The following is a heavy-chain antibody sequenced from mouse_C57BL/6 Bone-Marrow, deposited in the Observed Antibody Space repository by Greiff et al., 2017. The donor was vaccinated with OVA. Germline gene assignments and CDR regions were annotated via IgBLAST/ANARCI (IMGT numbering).Heavy chain of an antibody. J-gene: IGHJ4*01. CDR1: GFTFSSYA. CDR3: TRLLDAIDY. V-gene: IGHV5-9-1*02. D-gene: IGHD2-1*01. Sequence: EVQRVESGEGLVKPGGSLKLSCAASGFTFSSYAMSWVRQTPEKRLEWVAYISSGGAYIYYAETVKGRFTISRDNARNTLYLQMIRRKSEDTAMYYCTRLLDAIDYYGQGTSVTVSS. CDR2: ISSGGAYI.